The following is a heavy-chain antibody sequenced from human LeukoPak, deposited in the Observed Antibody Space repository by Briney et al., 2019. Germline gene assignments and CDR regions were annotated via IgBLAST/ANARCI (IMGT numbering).Heavy chain of an antibody. Sequence: PGGSLRLSCAASGFTVSSNYMSWVRLAPGKGLEWVSVIYSGGSTYYADSVKGRFTISRDNSKNTLYLQMNSLRAEDTAVYYCAKDRAMVRAFFDYWGQGTLVTVSS. J-gene: IGHJ4*02. CDR1: GFTVSSNY. D-gene: IGHD3-10*01. CDR2: IYSGGST. CDR3: AKDRAMVRAFFDY. V-gene: IGHV3-53*01.